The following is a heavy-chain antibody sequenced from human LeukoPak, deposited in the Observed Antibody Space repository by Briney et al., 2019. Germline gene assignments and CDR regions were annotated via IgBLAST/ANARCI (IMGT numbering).Heavy chain of an antibody. CDR2: INHSGST. J-gene: IGHJ6*02. CDR3: ARGQYCSSTSCEAGMDV. CDR1: GGSISSSNW. V-gene: IGHV4-4*02. Sequence: PSETLSLTCAVSGGSISSSNWWSWVRQPPGKGLEWIGEINHSGSTNYNPSLKSRVTISVDTSKNQFSLKLSSVTAADTAVYYCARGQYCSSTSCEAGMDVWGQGTTVTVSS. D-gene: IGHD2-2*01.